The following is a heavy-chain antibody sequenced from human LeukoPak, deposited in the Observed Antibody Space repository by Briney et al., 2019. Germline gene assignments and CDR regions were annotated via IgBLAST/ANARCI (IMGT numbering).Heavy chain of an antibody. J-gene: IGHJ5*02. Sequence: PSETLSLTCTVSGYSISSGYYWGWIRQPPGKGLEWIGSIYHSGSTYYNPSLKSRVTISVDTSKNQFSLKLSSVTAADTAVYYCARCLVVAASRFDPWGQGTLVTVSS. CDR3: ARCLVVAASRFDP. D-gene: IGHD2-15*01. V-gene: IGHV4-38-2*02. CDR2: IYHSGST. CDR1: GYSISSGYY.